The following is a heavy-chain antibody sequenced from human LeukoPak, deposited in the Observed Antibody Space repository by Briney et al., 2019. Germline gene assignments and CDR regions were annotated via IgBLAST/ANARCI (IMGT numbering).Heavy chain of an antibody. CDR2: IYTSGST. J-gene: IGHJ5*02. Sequence: SETLSLTCTVSGGSIAGTSFYWSWIRQPAGKGLEWIGRIYTSGSTNYNPSLKSRVTISLDTSKNQFSLKLSSVTATDTAMYYCARHGWDYPSGTYYTFDPWGQGTLVTVSS. CDR3: ARHGWDYPSGTYYTFDP. CDR1: GGSIAGTSFY. D-gene: IGHD3-10*01. V-gene: IGHV4-61*02.